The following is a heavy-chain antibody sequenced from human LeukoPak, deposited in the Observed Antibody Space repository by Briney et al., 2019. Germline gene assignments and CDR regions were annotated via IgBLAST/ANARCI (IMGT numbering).Heavy chain of an antibody. J-gene: IGHJ6*02. V-gene: IGHV4-39*07. CDR3: ARAPELGDHEDYYYYGMDV. Sequence: SETLSLTCTVSGGSVSSSSFYWGWIRQPPGKGLEWIGSIYYSGSTYYNPSLKSRVTISVDTSKNQFSLKLSSVTAADTAVYYCARAPELGDHEDYYYYGMDVWGQGTTVTVSS. D-gene: IGHD4-17*01. CDR1: GGSVSSSSFY. CDR2: IYYSGST.